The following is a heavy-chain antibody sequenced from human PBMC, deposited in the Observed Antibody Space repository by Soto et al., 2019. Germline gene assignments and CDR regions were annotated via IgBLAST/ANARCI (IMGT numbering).Heavy chain of an antibody. J-gene: IGHJ4*02. CDR3: ARDLDGSGSYYTGY. CDR1: GYTFTSAG. CDR2: ISAYNGNI. Sequence: QVQLVQSGAEVKNPGTSVKVSCKASGYTFTSAGISWVRQAPGQGREWMGWISAYNGNIKYAQNLQGRVTLTTDTSTSTAYMELRSLTSDDTAVYYCARDLDGSGSYYTGYWGQGTLVTVSA. V-gene: IGHV1-18*01. D-gene: IGHD3-10*01.